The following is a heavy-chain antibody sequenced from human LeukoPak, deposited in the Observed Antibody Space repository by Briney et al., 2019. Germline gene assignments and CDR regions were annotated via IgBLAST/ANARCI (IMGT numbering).Heavy chain of an antibody. CDR1: GFTFSSYA. CDR3: VGDGGLRYLEWLLAGK. J-gene: IGHJ4*02. Sequence: PGRSLRLSCAASGFTFSSYAMHWVRQAPGKGLEWVAVISYDGSNKYYADSVKGRFTISRDNSKNTLYLQMNSLRAEDTAVYYCVGDGGLRYLEWLLAGKWGQGTPVTVSS. D-gene: IGHD3-3*01. V-gene: IGHV3-30-3*01. CDR2: ISYDGSNK.